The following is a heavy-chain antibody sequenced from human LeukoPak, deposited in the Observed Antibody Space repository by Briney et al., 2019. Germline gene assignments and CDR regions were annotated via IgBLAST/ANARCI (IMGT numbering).Heavy chain of an antibody. CDR3: ARGSNDRGQEPRIAVAVVLEFDP. D-gene: IGHD6-19*01. J-gene: IGHJ5*02. CDR2: IYYSGST. Sequence: PSETLSLTCTVSGGSISSSSYYWGWIRQPPGKGLEWIGSIYYSGSTYYNPSLKSRVTISVDTSKNQFSLKLSSVTAADTAVYYCARGSNDRGQEPRIAVAVVLEFDPWGQGTLVTVSS. V-gene: IGHV4-39*07. CDR1: GGSISSSSYY.